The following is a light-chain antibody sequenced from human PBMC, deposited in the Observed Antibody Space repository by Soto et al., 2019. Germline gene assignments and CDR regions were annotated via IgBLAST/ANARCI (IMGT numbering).Light chain of an antibody. Sequence: QSALTQPASVSGSPGQSITISCTGTSSDVGSYNLVSWYQQHPGKAPKLMIYEGSKRPSGVSNRFSGSKSGNTASLTISGLQAEDEADYYCCSYAGSSTFEVFGTRTKVTVL. CDR2: EGS. CDR1: SSDVGSYNL. V-gene: IGLV2-23*03. CDR3: CSYAGSSTFEV. J-gene: IGLJ1*01.